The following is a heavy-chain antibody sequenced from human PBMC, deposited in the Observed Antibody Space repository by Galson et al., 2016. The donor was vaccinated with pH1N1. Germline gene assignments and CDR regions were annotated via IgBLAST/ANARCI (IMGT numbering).Heavy chain of an antibody. CDR2: INPTNDVT. Sequence: SVKVSCKASGYTFTGYYIHWVRQAPGQGLEWMGRINPTNDVTDYAQNFQGRVTMTMDTSITTVYMELSSLRSDDTAVYYCAKAGACLRYFGCLFDAFGLWGQGTLVAVSS. V-gene: IGHV1-2*06. CDR3: AKAGACLRYFGCLFDAFGL. D-gene: IGHD3-9*01. CDR1: GYTFTGYY. J-gene: IGHJ3*01.